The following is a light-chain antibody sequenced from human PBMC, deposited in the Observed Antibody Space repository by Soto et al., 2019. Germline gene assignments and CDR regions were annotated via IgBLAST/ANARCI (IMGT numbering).Light chain of an antibody. J-gene: IGLJ3*02. CDR2: EVS. CDR1: SSDVGAYKY. V-gene: IGLV2-8*01. CDR3: TSYVGSDIWV. Sequence: SALTQPPSASGSPGQSVTISCNGTSSDVGAYKYVSWYQQYPGKAPKLMIYEVSNRPSGVPDRLSGSKSGNTASLTVSGIQAEDEGDYYCTSYVGSDIWVFGGGTKVTVL.